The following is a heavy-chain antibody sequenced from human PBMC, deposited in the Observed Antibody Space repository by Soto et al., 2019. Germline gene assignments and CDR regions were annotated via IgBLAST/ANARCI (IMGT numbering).Heavy chain of an antibody. CDR1: GFTFTSSA. V-gene: IGHV1-58*01. D-gene: IGHD6-19*01. J-gene: IGHJ6*02. CDR2: IVVGSGNT. Sequence: QMQLVQSGPEVKKPGTSVKVSCKASGFTFTSSAVQWVRQARGQRLEWIGWIVVGSGNTNYAQKFQERVTITRDMSTSTAYMELSSLRSEDTAVYYCAADLRIAVAGSGTAGLYYYYGMDVWGQGTTVTVSS. CDR3: AADLRIAVAGSGTAGLYYYYGMDV.